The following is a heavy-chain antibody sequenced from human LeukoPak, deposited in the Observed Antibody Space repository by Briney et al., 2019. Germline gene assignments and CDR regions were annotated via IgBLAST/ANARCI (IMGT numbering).Heavy chain of an antibody. Sequence: ASVKVSCKASGYTFTGYYMHWVRQAPGQGLEWMGWINPNSGGTNYAQKFQGRVTISVDTSKNQFSLKLSSVTAADTAVYYCARSVGGRTPIDYWGQGTLVTVSS. CDR2: INPNSGGT. J-gene: IGHJ4*02. V-gene: IGHV1-2*02. D-gene: IGHD1-26*01. CDR3: ARSVGGRTPIDY. CDR1: GYTFTGYY.